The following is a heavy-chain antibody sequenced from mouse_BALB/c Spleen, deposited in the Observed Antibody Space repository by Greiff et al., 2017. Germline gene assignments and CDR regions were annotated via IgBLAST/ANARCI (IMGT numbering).Heavy chain of an antibody. J-gene: IGHJ3*01. V-gene: IGHV2-6-7*01. CDR2: IWGDGST. CDR1: GFSLTGYG. CDR3: ARDGGYGNYWFAY. Sequence: QVQLQQSGPGLVAPSQSLSITCTVSGFSLTGYGVNWVRQPPGKGLEWLGMIWGDGSTDYNSALKSRLSISKDNSKSQVFLKMNSLQTDDTARYYCARDGGYGNYWFAYWGQGTLVTVSA. D-gene: IGHD2-1*01.